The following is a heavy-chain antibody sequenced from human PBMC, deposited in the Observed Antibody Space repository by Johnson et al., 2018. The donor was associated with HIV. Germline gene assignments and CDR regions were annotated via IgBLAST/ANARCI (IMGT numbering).Heavy chain of an antibody. J-gene: IGHJ3*02. CDR1: RFTFSTYG. Sequence: VQLVESGGGVVQPGGSLRLSCAASRFTFSTYGMHWVRQAPGKGLEWVAVISYDGSSKYYADSVKGRFTISRDNVKNSLYLQMNSLRAGETAVYYCARGAGYNFWSGYYAGRNAFDIWGQGTMVTVSS. D-gene: IGHD3-3*01. V-gene: IGHV3-30*19. CDR3: ARGAGYNFWSGYYAGRNAFDI. CDR2: ISYDGSSK.